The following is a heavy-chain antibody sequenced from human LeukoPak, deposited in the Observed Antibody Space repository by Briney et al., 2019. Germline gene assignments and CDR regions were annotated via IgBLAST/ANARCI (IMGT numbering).Heavy chain of an antibody. CDR3: AKGEEGSTSLYGMDV. Sequence: QTGGPLKIPCAASGHNLSSYAMSWLRQAPGEGLEWVSDIRGSGGSTYYADSVKGRFTISRDNSKNTLYLQMNSLRAEDTVVYYWAKGEEGSTSLYGMDVWGKGTTVTVSS. J-gene: IGHJ6*04. CDR2: IRGSGGST. D-gene: IGHD2-2*01. V-gene: IGHV3-23*01. CDR1: GHNLSSYA.